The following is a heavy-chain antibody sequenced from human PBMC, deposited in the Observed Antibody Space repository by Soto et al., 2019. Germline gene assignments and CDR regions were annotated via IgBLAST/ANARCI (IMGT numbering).Heavy chain of an antibody. CDR3: ARDLGGQIVDY. V-gene: IGHV1-18*01. Sequence: QVQLVQSGAEVKKPGASVKGSCKASGYTFTSYGISSVRQAPGQGREWLGWISGYNGNTKYAQKLQGRVTMTTDTSTSTAYMELRSLRSDDTAVYYCARDLGGQIVDYWGQGTMVTVSS. D-gene: IGHD1-26*01. J-gene: IGHJ4*02. CDR2: ISGYNGNT. CDR1: GYTFTSYG.